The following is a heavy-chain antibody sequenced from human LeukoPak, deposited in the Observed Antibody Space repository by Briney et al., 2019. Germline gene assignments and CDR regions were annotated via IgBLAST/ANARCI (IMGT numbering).Heavy chain of an antibody. J-gene: IGHJ4*02. CDR3: VKGVTSMDF. CDR1: GFTLSTSG. CDR2: LTSGAGTS. V-gene: IGHV3-23*01. D-gene: IGHD5/OR15-5a*01. Sequence: GSLRLSCADSGFTLSTSGMSWVRQAPGEGLEWISSLTSGAGTSFYADSVKGRFTISKDISRSTLFLQMNSLRAEDTAIYYCVKGVTSMDFWGQGTLVTVSS.